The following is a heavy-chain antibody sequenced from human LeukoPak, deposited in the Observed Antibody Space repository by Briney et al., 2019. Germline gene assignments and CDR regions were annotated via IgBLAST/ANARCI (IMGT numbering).Heavy chain of an antibody. CDR1: GFTFSSEW. CDR2: IDGNGRTT. Sequence: GGSLRLSCAASGFTFSSEWMHWVRQAPGRGLVWISHIDGNGRTTNYGDSVRGRFTVSRDNAKNTLYLQMNSLRAEDTAVYYCARTSIAARRANAFDIWGQGTMVTVSS. J-gene: IGHJ3*02. V-gene: IGHV3-74*01. D-gene: IGHD6-6*01. CDR3: ARTSIAARRANAFDI.